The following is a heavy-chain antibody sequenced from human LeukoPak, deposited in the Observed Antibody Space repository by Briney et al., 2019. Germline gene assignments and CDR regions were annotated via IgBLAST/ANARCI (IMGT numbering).Heavy chain of an antibody. CDR2: IYYSGST. CDR3: ARWGRYCSGGSCSYWYFDL. CDR1: GGSISSGGYY. Sequence: SETLSLTCTVSGGSISSGGYYWSWIRQHPGTGLEWIGYIYYSGSTYYNPSLKSRVTISVDTSKNQFSLKLSSVTAADTAVYYCARWGRYCSGGSCSYWYFDLWGRGTLVIVSS. V-gene: IGHV4-31*03. D-gene: IGHD2-15*01. J-gene: IGHJ2*01.